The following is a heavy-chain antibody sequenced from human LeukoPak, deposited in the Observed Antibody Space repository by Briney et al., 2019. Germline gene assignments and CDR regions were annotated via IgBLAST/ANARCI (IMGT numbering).Heavy chain of an antibody. J-gene: IGHJ6*02. CDR2: ISTKSGGT. CDR1: GYTFTDYY. CDR3: ARDLRVWINIRFSRFAMDV. Sequence: ASVTVSCKASGYTFTDYYMHWVRQAPGQGVEWVGWISTKSGGTNSAQKFQGRVTLTRDTSISTAYMELSSLRSDDTAVYYCARDLRVWINIRFSRFAMDVWGQGTAVTVSS. V-gene: IGHV1-2*02. D-gene: IGHD5-12*01.